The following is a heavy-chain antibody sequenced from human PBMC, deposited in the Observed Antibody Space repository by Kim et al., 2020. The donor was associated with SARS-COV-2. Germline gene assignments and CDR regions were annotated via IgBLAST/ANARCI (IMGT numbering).Heavy chain of an antibody. D-gene: IGHD5-12*01. Sequence: TNYAQKLQGRVTMTTDTSTSTAYMELRSLRSDDTAVYYCARATILDWFDPWGQGTLVTVSS. CDR3: ARATILDWFDP. V-gene: IGHV1-18*01. CDR2: T. J-gene: IGHJ5*02.